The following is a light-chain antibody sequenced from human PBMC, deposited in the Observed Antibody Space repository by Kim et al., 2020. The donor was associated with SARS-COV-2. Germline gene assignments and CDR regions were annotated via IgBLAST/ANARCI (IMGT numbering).Light chain of an antibody. CDR3: QHYNNMPPWT. CDR2: GAS. J-gene: IGKJ1*01. Sequence: SPGEGATLACRSMQSVRNNVARYQQKAGQSSRLLIYGASTRATGIPARFSGSASGTEFTLPISSQQSEEFAIYYCQHYNNMPPWTFGQGTKVDIK. CDR1: QSVRNN. V-gene: IGKV3-15*01.